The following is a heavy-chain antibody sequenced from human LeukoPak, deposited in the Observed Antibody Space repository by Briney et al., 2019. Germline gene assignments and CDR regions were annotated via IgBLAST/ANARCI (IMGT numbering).Heavy chain of an antibody. D-gene: IGHD6-13*01. V-gene: IGHV3-23*01. Sequence: GGSLRLSCTASGFTFSSYAMGWVRQAPGKGLEWVSSISPSGGHIYYADSVKGRFTISRDNSKNTLYLQMNSLRAEDTAVYFCAKGAGSTWIDFWGQGTLVTVSS. CDR1: GFTFSSYA. CDR2: ISPSGGHI. CDR3: AKGAGSTWIDF. J-gene: IGHJ4*02.